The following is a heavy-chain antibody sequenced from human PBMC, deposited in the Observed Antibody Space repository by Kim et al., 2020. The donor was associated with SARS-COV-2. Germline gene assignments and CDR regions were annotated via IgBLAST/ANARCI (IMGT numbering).Heavy chain of an antibody. V-gene: IGHV4-61*02. J-gene: IGHJ5*02. CDR3: ARETDILTANWFDP. Sequence: SETLSLTCTVSGGSISSGSYYWSWIRQPAGKGLEWIGRIYTSGSTNYNPSLKSRVTISVDTSKNQFSLKLSSVTAADTAVYYCARETDILTANWFDPWGQGTLVTVSS. D-gene: IGHD3-9*01. CDR1: GGSISSGSYY. CDR2: IYTSGST.